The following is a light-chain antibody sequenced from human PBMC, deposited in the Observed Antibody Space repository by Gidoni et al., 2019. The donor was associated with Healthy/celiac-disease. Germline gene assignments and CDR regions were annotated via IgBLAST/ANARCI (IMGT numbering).Light chain of an antibody. CDR3: QQYGS. Sequence: EIVLTQSPGTLSLSPGERATLSCRASQSVSSNYLAWYQQKPGQAPRLLIYGASSRATGIPDRFSGSGSGTDFTLTISRLEPEDFAVYYCQQYGSFXQXSKLEIK. CDR1: QSVSSNY. J-gene: IGKJ2*01. V-gene: IGKV3-20*01. CDR2: GAS.